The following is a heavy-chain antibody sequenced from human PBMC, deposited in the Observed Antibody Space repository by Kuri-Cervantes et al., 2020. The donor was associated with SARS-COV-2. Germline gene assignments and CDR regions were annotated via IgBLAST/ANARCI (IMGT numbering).Heavy chain of an antibody. Sequence: GESLKIPCTASGFTFNTYNMKWVRQAPGKGLEWVSGIGPSNTYIYYADSVKGRFIISRDNAKNSLYLQMNSLRAEDTAVYYCARDSRFLEWLLDTYYYYMDVWGKGTTVTVSS. CDR3: ARDSRFLEWLLDTYYYYMDV. CDR1: GFTFNTYN. D-gene: IGHD3-3*01. J-gene: IGHJ6*03. V-gene: IGHV3-21*06. CDR2: IGPSNTYI.